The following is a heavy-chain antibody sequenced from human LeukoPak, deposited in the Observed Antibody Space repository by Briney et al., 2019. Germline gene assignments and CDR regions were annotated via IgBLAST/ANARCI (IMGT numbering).Heavy chain of an antibody. V-gene: IGHV4-39*07. D-gene: IGHD5-24*01. CDR1: GGYISSTSYY. CDR3: ARDKRDGYNNDAFDI. CDR2: IYNRGST. Sequence: SETLSLTCTVSGGYISSTSYYWGWIRQPPGKELEWIGIIYNRGSTDYNPSLKSRVTISVDTSKNQFSLKLSSVTAADTAVYYCARDKRDGYNNDAFDIWGQGTMVTVSS. J-gene: IGHJ3*02.